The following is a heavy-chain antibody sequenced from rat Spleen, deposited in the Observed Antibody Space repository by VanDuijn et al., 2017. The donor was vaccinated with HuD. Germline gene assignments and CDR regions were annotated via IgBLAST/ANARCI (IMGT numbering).Heavy chain of an antibody. D-gene: IGHD1-10*01. CDR3: AALVTTRGMDA. V-gene: IGHV5-54*01. CDR2: IFYDSSKI. J-gene: IGHJ2*01. CDR1: GFTFSNHG. Sequence: EVKLVESGGGLVQPGNSLTLSCVASGFTFSNHGMHWIRQAPEKGLEWIATIFYDSSKIYYSDTVKGRFTISRDNSKSTLYLEMNSLRSEDTAMYYCAALVTTRGMDAWGQGVMVTVSP.